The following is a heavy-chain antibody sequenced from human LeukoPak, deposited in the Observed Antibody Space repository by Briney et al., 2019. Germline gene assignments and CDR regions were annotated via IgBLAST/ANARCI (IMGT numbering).Heavy chain of an antibody. CDR2: ISYDGSNK. CDR1: GFTFSSYA. CDR3: ARSIAVADPFDP. J-gene: IGHJ5*02. D-gene: IGHD6-19*01. V-gene: IGHV3-30-3*01. Sequence: PGRSLRLSCAASGFTFSSYAMHWVRQAPGKGLEWVAVISYDGSNKYYADSVKGRFTISRDNSKNTLYLQMNSLRAEDTAVYYCARSIAVADPFDPWGQGTLVTVSS.